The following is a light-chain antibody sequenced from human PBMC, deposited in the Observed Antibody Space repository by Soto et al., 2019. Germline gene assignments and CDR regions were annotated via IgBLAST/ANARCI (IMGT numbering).Light chain of an antibody. CDR3: QQYHNWPLT. J-gene: IGKJ4*01. CDR1: QSVSSN. CDR2: GAS. V-gene: IGKV3-15*01. Sequence: EIVLTQSPGTLSLSPGERATLSCRASQSVSSNYLAWYQQKPGQAPRLLIYGASTRATGIPARFSGSGSGTEFTLTISSLQSEDFVVYYCQQYHNWPLTFGGGTKVEIK.